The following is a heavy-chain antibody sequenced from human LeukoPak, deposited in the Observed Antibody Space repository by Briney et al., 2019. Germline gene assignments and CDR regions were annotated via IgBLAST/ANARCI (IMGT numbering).Heavy chain of an antibody. V-gene: IGHV1-69*05. J-gene: IGHJ6*03. Sequence: SVKVSCKASGDTFSSYPISWVRQAPGQGLEWMGGIIPIFGTANYARKFQGRVTITTDESTSTAYMELNSLRSEDTAVYYCARGIRGYYYYYMDVWGKGTTVTVSS. CDR3: ARGIRGYYYYYMDV. CDR2: IIPIFGTA. D-gene: IGHD3-22*01. CDR1: GDTFSSYP.